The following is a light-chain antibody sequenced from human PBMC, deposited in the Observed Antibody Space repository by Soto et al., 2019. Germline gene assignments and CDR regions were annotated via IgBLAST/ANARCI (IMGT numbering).Light chain of an antibody. CDR2: EVS. CDR1: SSDVGGYNY. J-gene: IGLJ2*01. V-gene: IGLV2-14*01. CDR3: SSYTSSSTLGV. Sequence: QSALTQPASMSGSPGQSITISFTGTSSDVGGYNYVSWYQQHPGKAPKLMIYEVSNRPSGVSNRFSGSKSGNTASLTISGLQAEDEADYYCSSYTSSSTLGVFGGWTKLTVL.